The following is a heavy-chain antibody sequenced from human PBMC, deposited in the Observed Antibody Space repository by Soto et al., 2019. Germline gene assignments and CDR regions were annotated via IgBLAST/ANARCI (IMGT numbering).Heavy chain of an antibody. CDR3: AYGGSCDY. Sequence: EVQLVESGGGLVQPGGSLRLSCTASGFSFNTYEMNWVRQAPGKGLEWVSYISSSGSTIYYADSVKGRFTVSRDNGKNSLYLQMNSLRAEDTAVYYCAYGGSCDYWGQGTQVTVSS. D-gene: IGHD1-26*01. CDR2: ISSSGSTI. J-gene: IGHJ4*02. CDR1: GFSFNTYE. V-gene: IGHV3-48*03.